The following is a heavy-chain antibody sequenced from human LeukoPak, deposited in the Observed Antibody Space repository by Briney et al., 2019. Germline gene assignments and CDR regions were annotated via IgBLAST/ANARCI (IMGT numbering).Heavy chain of an antibody. J-gene: IGHJ3*02. V-gene: IGHV5-51*01. CDR2: IYPGDSDT. Sequence: GESLKISCKGSGYSLTSYWIGWVRQMPGKGLEWMGIIYPGDSDTRYSPSFQGQVTISADESISTAYLQWSSLKASDTAMYYCARLRGDTAMRNAFDIWGQGTMVTVSS. CDR1: GYSLTSYW. D-gene: IGHD5-18*01. CDR3: ARLRGDTAMRNAFDI.